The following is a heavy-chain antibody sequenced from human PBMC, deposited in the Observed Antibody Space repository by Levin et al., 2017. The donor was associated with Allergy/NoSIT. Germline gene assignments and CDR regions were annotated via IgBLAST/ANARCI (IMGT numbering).Heavy chain of an antibody. CDR3: AHRHPVMVRGVITRPLYYFDY. V-gene: IGHV2-5*02. J-gene: IGHJ4*02. Sequence: SGPTLVKPTQTLTLTCTFSGFSLSPSGVGVGWIRQPPGKALEWLALIYWDDDKRYSPSLKSRLTITKDTSKNQVVLTMTNMDPVDTATYYCAHRHPVMVRGVITRPLYYFDYWGQGTLVTVSS. CDR2: IYWDDDK. D-gene: IGHD3-10*01. CDR1: GFSLSPSGVG.